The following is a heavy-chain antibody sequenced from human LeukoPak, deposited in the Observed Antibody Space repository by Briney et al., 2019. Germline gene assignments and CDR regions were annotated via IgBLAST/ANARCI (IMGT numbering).Heavy chain of an antibody. CDR2: FTNHHTT. D-gene: IGHD3-9*01. Sequence: GGSLRLSCEASGFTFSIYAMTWVHQAPGKGLEWVSTFTNHHTTYYTESVKGRFTISRDNSKNTLYLQMDSVRPEDTAVYYCAKEGYDILTGYRTNWFDPWGQGTLVTVSS. J-gene: IGHJ5*02. V-gene: IGHV3-23*01. CDR1: GFTFSIYA. CDR3: AKEGYDILTGYRTNWFDP.